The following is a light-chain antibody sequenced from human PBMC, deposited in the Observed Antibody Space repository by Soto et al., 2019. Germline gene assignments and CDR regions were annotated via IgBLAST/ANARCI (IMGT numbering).Light chain of an antibody. Sequence: ENVLTQSPGTLSLSPGQRATLTCRASLPVRDNFLAWYQQQPGQTPRVLIYDVSTRATGVPDRFSGSGSATDFTLTISRLEPGDSAVYFCHQYHSSPTFGQGTKVEIK. V-gene: IGKV3-20*01. CDR3: HQYHSSPT. J-gene: IGKJ1*01. CDR2: DVS. CDR1: LPVRDNF.